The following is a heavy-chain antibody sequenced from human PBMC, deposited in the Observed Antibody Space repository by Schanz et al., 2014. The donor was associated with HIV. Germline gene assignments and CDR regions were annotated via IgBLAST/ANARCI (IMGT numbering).Heavy chain of an antibody. D-gene: IGHD4-17*01. CDR3: AKGGFYGDYVSYYYGLDV. CDR1: GFTFNNYA. J-gene: IGHJ6*02. Sequence: VQLLEFEGGLVRPGESLRLSCLASGFTFNNYAIHWVRQAPGKGLEWVALISYDGSNKYYADSVKGRFTISRDNSKNTLYLQMNSLRAEDTAVYYCAKGGFYGDYVSYYYGLDVWGQGTTVTVSS. V-gene: IGHV3-30-3*01. CDR2: ISYDGSNK.